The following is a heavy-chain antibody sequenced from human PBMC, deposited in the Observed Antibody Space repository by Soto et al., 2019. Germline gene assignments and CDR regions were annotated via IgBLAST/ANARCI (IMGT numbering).Heavy chain of an antibody. CDR1: GASISSSY. Sequence: TLSLTCTVSGASISSSYWSWIRQSPGKGLEWIGYVYYSGSTNYNPSLKSRVTISVDTSKNQFSLKLGSVTAADTAVYYCARGYDDSSGKSNIFERWGKGKIVSVYS. CDR2: VYYSGST. V-gene: IGHV4-59*01. CDR3: ARGYDDSSGKSNIFER. D-gene: IGHD3-16*01. J-gene: IGHJ6*04.